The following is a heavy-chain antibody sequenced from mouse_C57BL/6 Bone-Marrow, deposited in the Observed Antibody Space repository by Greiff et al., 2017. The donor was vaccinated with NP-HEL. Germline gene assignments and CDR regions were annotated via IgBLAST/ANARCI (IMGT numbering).Heavy chain of an antibody. V-gene: IGHV6-3*01. Sequence: EVQLQESGGGLVQPGGSMKLSCVASGFTFSNYWMNWVRQSPEKGLEWVAQIRLKSDNYATHYAESVKGRFTISRDDSKSSVYLQMNNLRAEDTGIYYCTKPYGNYSNWDRYYYAMDYWGQGTSVTVSS. CDR3: TKPYGNYSNWDRYYYAMDY. CDR2: IRLKSDNYAT. D-gene: IGHD2-1*01. J-gene: IGHJ4*01. CDR1: GFTFSNYW.